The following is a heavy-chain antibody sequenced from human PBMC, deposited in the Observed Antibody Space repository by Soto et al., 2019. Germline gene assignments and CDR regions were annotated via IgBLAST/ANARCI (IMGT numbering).Heavy chain of an antibody. CDR2: VSAGGDMT. V-gene: IGHV3-23*01. D-gene: IGHD3-10*01. CDR1: GFTFSSYA. J-gene: IGHJ6*02. CDR3: ARGDRGGSGSPASYYYSGLDV. Sequence: DVHLLESGGHLVQPGGSLRLSCAASGFTFSSYARSWVRQAPGKGLEWVSSVSAGGDMTYYSDSVKGRFTISRDNSNNALFLQMNSLRIEDTALYYCARGDRGGSGSPASYYYSGLDVWGQGTTVTVS.